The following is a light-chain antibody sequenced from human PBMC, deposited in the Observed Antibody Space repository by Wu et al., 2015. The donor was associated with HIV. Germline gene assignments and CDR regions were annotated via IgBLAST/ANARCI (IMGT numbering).Light chain of an antibody. Sequence: QMTQSPSTLSASVGDRVTITCRASESIIRWLAWYQQKPGKAPRLLIYKASNLERGVPSRFSGSGSGTQFTLTINSLQPDDSATYYCLQYNSYSPVYTFGQGTKVEIK. CDR2: KAS. CDR1: ESIIRW. CDR3: LQYNSYSPVYT. V-gene: IGKV1-5*03. J-gene: IGKJ2*01.